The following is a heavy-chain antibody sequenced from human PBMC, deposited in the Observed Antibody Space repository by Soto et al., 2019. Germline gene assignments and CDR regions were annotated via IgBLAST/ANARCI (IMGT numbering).Heavy chain of an antibody. CDR1: GYTFTSYS. D-gene: IGHD3-22*01. CDR3: ARDHFGDYDSSGPLYYYYGMEV. V-gene: IGHV1-18*01. J-gene: IGHJ6*02. CDR2: ISAYNGNT. Sequence: ASLNVSCKPSGYTFTSYSISWVRQAPGQGLERMGWISAYNGNTNYAQKLQGRVTMTTDTSTSTAYMELRSLRSDDTAVYYCARDHFGDYDSSGPLYYYYGMEVWGQGTTVTVSS.